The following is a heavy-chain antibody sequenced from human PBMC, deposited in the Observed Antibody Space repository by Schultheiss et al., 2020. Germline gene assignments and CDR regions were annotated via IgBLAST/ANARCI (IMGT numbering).Heavy chain of an antibody. CDR3: ARAYYDFLLGYYYYYMDV. V-gene: IGHV1-18*04. CDR2: ISAYNGNT. D-gene: IGHD3-3*01. Sequence: ASVKVSCKASGYTFTSYGISWVRQAPGQGLEWMGWISAYNGNTNYAQKLQGRVTMTTDTSTSTAYMELRSLRSDDTAVYYCARAYYDFLLGYYYYYMDVWAEVASVNVSS. CDR1: GYTFTSYG. J-gene: IGHJ6*03.